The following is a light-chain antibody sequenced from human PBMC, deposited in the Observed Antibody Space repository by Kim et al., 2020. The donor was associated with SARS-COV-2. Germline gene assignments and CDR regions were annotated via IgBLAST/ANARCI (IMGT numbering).Light chain of an antibody. CDR1: QGITND. J-gene: IGKJ1*01. V-gene: IGKV1-6*02. Sequence: ASVGDKGTITCRASQGITNDLGCYQQKPGKAPKLLIYAASSLQSGVPSRFSGSRSGTDFTLTISSLQPEDFATYYCLQDYNYPRTFGQGTKVDIK. CDR2: AAS. CDR3: LQDYNYPRT.